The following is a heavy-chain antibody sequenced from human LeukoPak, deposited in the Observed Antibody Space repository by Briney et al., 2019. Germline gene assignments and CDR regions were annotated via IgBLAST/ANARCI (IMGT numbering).Heavy chain of an antibody. CDR3: ARGVEVSSYYFDY. D-gene: IGHD2-15*01. CDR1: GGSISNYY. Sequence: SETLSLTCTVSGGSISNYYWSWIRQPPGKGLEWIGYIYHSGSTNYNPSLKSRVTISVDSSKNQFSLKLTSVTAADTAIYYCARGVEVSSYYFDYWGQGTLVTVSS. J-gene: IGHJ4*02. V-gene: IGHV4-59*01. CDR2: IYHSGST.